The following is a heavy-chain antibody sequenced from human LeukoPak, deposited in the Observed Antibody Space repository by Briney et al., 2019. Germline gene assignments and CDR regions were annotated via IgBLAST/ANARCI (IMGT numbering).Heavy chain of an antibody. CDR3: AKDIGLRYFDWLYDY. D-gene: IGHD3-9*01. CDR2: ISSSSSYI. J-gene: IGHJ4*02. V-gene: IGHV3-21*04. CDR1: GFTFSSYS. Sequence: GGSLRLSCAASGFTFSSYSMNWVRQAPGKGLEWVSSISSSSSYIYYADSVKGRFTISRDNAKNSLYLQMNSLRAEDTALYYCAKDIGLRYFDWLYDYWGQGTLVTVSS.